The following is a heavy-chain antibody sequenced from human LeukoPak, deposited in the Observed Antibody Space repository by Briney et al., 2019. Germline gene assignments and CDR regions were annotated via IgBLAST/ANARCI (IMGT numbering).Heavy chain of an antibody. V-gene: IGHV3-48*01. CDR2: IGPGGDI. J-gene: IGHJ4*02. CDR3: ARRFDS. CDR1: GFSFTAYS. Sequence: GGAFRLSCAASGFSFTAYSMNWVRQAPGRGLEWISYIGPGGDIYYADSVTGRFTVSRDTAKNSLYLQMNGLRVEDTAVYYCARRFDSWGQGTLLSVSS.